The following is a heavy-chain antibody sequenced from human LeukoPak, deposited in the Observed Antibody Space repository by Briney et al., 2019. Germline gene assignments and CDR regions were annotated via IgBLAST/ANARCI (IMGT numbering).Heavy chain of an antibody. CDR1: GYTFTNYY. CDR3: ARRYCSSTSCNPYFFDY. CDR2: ISPGDSDA. J-gene: IGHJ4*02. D-gene: IGHD2-2*01. V-gene: IGHV5-51*01. Sequence: GAYLKISCKGSGYTFTNYYIGWVRQTPGKGLGCMGIISPGDSDARSSPSFQGHVTISADKSISTAYLRWSSLKASDTAMYYCARRYCSSTSCNPYFFDYWGQGTLVTVSS.